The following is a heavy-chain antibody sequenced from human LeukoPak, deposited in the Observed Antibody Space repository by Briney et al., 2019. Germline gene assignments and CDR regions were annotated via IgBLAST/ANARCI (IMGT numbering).Heavy chain of an antibody. D-gene: IGHD6-19*01. CDR1: GYTLTDYY. Sequence: GASVKVSCKASGYTLTDYYMHWVRQAPGQGLEWMGWTNPNSGGTNYAQKFQGRVTMTRDTSISTAYMELSRLRSDDTAVYYCARASTYSSGWYSYWGQGTLVTVSS. CDR2: TNPNSGGT. V-gene: IGHV1-2*02. CDR3: ARASTYSSGWYSY. J-gene: IGHJ4*02.